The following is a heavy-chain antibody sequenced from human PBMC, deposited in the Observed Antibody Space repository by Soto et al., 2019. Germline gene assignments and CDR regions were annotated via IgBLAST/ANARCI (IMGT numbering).Heavy chain of an antibody. Sequence: QVQLQESGPGLVKPSQTLSLTCTVSGGSISSGGYYWSWIRQHPGKGLEWIGYIYYSGSTYYNPSLKTRVTISVATSKNQFSLKLSSVTAADTAVYYCARDIERRDGHIWFDPWGQGTLVTVSS. CDR3: ARDIERRDGHIWFDP. D-gene: IGHD1-1*01. V-gene: IGHV4-31*03. CDR1: GGSISSGGYY. J-gene: IGHJ5*02. CDR2: IYYSGST.